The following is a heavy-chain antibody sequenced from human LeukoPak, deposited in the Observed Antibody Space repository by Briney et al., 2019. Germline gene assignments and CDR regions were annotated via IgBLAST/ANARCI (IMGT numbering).Heavy chain of an antibody. V-gene: IGHV4-34*01. D-gene: IGHD6-19*01. CDR3: ARQDGSGWYKYYFDY. CDR1: GGSFSGYY. Sequence: SETLSLTCAVYGGSFSGYYWSWIRQPPGKGLEWIGEINHSGSTNYNPSLKSRVTISVDTSKNQFSLKLSSVTAADTAVYYCARQDGSGWYKYYFDYWGQGTLVTVSS. CDR2: INHSGST. J-gene: IGHJ4*02.